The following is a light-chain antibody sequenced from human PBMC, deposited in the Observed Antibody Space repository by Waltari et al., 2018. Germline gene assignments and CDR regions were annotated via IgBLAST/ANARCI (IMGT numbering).Light chain of an antibody. J-gene: IGLJ2*01. V-gene: IGLV2-23*01. CDR1: KTDLGTYNF. Sequence: QSALTQPASLSGSPGQSISISSAGTKTDLGTYNFVSCFQQFPGQATKLMVSEATKRPSGVSYRFSGSKSGNTASLTISGLQAEDGADYYCCSYAGGSRVIFGGGTKLTVL. CDR2: EAT. CDR3: CSYAGGSRVI.